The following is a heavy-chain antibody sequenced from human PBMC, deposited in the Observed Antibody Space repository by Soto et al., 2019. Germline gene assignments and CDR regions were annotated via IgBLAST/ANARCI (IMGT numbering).Heavy chain of an antibody. J-gene: IGHJ1*01. CDR2: ISGSGDST. Sequence: EVQVLESGGGLVQPGGSLRLSCAGSGFTFSSYAMSWVRQAPGKGLEWVSAISGSGDSTYYADSVKGRFTISRDNSKNTLYPQMNSLRPEDTAVYYCARDXDTSGXGTLQHWGQGTLVTVSS. CDR1: GFTFSSYA. D-gene: IGHD6-19*01. CDR3: ARDXDTSGXGTLQH. V-gene: IGHV3-23*01.